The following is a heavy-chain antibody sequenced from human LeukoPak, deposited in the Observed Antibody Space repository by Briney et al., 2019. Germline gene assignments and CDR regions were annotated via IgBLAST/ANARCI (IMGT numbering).Heavy chain of an antibody. D-gene: IGHD3-10*01. CDR2: INAGNGNT. Sequence: ASVKVSCKASGYTFTSYAMHWVRQAPGQRLEWMGWINAGNGNTKYSQKFQGRVTITRDTSASTAYMELSSLRSEDTAVYYCARVSAGAAGNAFDIWGQGTMVTVSS. V-gene: IGHV1-3*01. J-gene: IGHJ3*02. CDR1: GYTFTSYA. CDR3: ARVSAGAAGNAFDI.